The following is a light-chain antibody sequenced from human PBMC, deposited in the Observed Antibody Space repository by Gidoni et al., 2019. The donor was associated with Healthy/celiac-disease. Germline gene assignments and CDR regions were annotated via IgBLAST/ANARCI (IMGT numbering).Light chain of an antibody. CDR1: QGISNY. CDR3: QYYNSAPRT. CDR2: AAS. V-gene: IGKV1-27*01. J-gene: IGKJ1*01. Sequence: DIQMTQSPSSLSASVGDRVTIPCRASQGISNYLALYQQKPGKVHKLLIYAASTLQSGVAYRFSGSSATTDFTLTISSLQPEDVATYYCQYYNSAPRTFGQGTKVEIK.